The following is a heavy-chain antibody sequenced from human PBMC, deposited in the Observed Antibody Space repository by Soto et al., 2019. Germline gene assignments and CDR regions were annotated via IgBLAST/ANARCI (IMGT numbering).Heavy chain of an antibody. J-gene: IGHJ3*02. D-gene: IGHD2-2*01. Sequence: SETLSLTWAVYGGSFSGYYWSWIRQPPGKGLEWIGEINHSGSTNYNPSLKSRVTISVDTSKNQFSLKLSSVTAADTAVYYCARGPLSIGYCSSTSCYAAFDIWGQGTMVTVSS. CDR3: ARGPLSIGYCSSTSCYAAFDI. CDR2: INHSGST. CDR1: GGSFSGYY. V-gene: IGHV4-34*01.